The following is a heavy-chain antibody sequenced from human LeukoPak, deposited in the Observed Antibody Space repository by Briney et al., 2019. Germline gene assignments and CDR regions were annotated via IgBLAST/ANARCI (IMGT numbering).Heavy chain of an antibody. Sequence: PGGSLRLSCAASGFTFSSYAMSWVRQAPGKGLEWVANIKQDGSDKYYMGSVKGRFTISRDNAKISLYLQMNSLRAEDTAVYYCARYVRGSYFYMDVWGKGTTVTVSS. D-gene: IGHD3-10*01. CDR1: GFTFSSYA. J-gene: IGHJ6*03. V-gene: IGHV3-7*01. CDR3: ARYVRGSYFYMDV. CDR2: IKQDGSDK.